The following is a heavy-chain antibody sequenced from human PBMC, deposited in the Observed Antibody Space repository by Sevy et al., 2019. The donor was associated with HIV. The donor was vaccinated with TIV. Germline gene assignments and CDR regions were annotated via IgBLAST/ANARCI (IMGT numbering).Heavy chain of an antibody. CDR2: IKQDGSEK. CDR1: GFTFSSYW. J-gene: IGHJ4*02. Sequence: GGSLRLSCAASGFTFSSYWMSWVRQAPGKGLEWVANIKQDGSEKYYVDSVKGRSTISRDNAKNSLYLQMNSLRAEDTAVYYCARDEGSGSIYFDYWGQGTLVTVSS. D-gene: IGHD3-10*01. V-gene: IGHV3-7*01. CDR3: ARDEGSGSIYFDY.